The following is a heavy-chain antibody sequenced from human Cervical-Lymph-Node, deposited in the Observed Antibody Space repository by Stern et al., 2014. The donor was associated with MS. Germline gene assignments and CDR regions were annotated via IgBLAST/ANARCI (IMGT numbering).Heavy chain of an antibody. CDR1: GFTFTSYV. CDR2: ISGEGEST. Sequence: EVQLLESGGGSAQPGGSLRLSCVASGFTFTSYVMTWVRQSPGKGLEWVSRISGEGESTYFADSVKGRFTISRDKSKNTVYLQMSSLRVDDTAVYYCAKDGVAVPGRGNHYYHGLDVWGQGTTVTVSS. V-gene: IGHV3-23*01. D-gene: IGHD6-19*01. CDR3: AKDGVAVPGRGNHYYHGLDV. J-gene: IGHJ6*01.